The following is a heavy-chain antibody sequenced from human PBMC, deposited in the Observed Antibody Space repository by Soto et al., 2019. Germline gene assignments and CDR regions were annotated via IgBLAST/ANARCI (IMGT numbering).Heavy chain of an antibody. V-gene: IGHV3-23*01. CDR2: ISVSGTSA. CDR1: GFTFSAYG. J-gene: IGHJ4*02. Sequence: EVQLLESGGGLVQPGGSLRLSCAGSGFTFSAYGMSWVRQAPGKGLEWVSGISVSGTSAYYAESVKGRFTISRDNSKNTLYLQVKRLRAEDTALYYCAKDWTRGSGGYPDYFDYWGQGTLVTVSS. CDR3: AKDWTRGSGGYPDYFDY. D-gene: IGHD3-10*01.